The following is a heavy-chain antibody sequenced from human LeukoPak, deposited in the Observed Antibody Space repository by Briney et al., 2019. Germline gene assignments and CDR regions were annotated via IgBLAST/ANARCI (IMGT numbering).Heavy chain of an antibody. CDR2: INPNSGGT. D-gene: IGHD4-17*01. CDR1: GYTFTGYY. V-gene: IGHV1-2*06. CDR3: ARSYGDYGNQYYYMDV. J-gene: IGHJ6*03. Sequence: ASVKVSCKASGYTFTGYYMHWVRQAPGRGLEWMGRINPNSGGTNYAQKLQGRVTMTRDTSISTAYMELSRLRSDDTAVYYCARSYGDYGNQYYYMDVWGKGTTVTVSS.